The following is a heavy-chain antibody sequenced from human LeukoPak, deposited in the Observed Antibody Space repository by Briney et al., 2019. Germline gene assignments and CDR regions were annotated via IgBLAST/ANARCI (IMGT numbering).Heavy chain of an antibody. Sequence: SETLSLTCTVSGGSISSYDWSWIRQPAGKRLEWIGRIYTRGSTNYNPSLKSRVSMSGDTSKNQLFLKLSSVTAADTAVYYCASSVDTAMVGGYWGQGTLVTVSS. D-gene: IGHD5-18*01. V-gene: IGHV4-4*07. J-gene: IGHJ4*02. CDR3: ASSVDTAMVGGY. CDR2: IYTRGST. CDR1: GGSISSYD.